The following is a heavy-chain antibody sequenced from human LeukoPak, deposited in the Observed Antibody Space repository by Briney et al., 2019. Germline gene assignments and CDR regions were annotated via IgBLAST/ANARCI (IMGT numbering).Heavy chain of an antibody. CDR1: GYTFTSYG. V-gene: IGHV1-69*13. CDR3: ARLCSSTSCYRGPYFDY. Sequence: SVKVSCKASGYTFTSYGISWVRQAPGQGLEWMGGIIPIFGTANYAQKFQGRVTITADESTSTAYMELSSLRSEDTAVYYCARLCSSTSCYRGPYFDYWGQGTLVTVSS. CDR2: IIPIFGTA. D-gene: IGHD2-2*01. J-gene: IGHJ4*02.